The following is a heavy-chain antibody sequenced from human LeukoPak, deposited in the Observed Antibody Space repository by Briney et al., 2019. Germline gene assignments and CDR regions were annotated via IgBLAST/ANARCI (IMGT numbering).Heavy chain of an antibody. CDR1: GGSFSGYY. CDR3: ARLGNTAMVLSDY. V-gene: IGHV4-34*01. CDR2: INHSGST. J-gene: IGHJ4*02. Sequence: PSETLSLTCAVYGGSFSGYYWSWIRQPPGKGLEWIGEINHSGSTNYSPSLKSRVTISVDTSKNQFSLKLSSVTAADTAVYYCARLGNTAMVLSDYWGQGTLVTVSS. D-gene: IGHD5-18*01.